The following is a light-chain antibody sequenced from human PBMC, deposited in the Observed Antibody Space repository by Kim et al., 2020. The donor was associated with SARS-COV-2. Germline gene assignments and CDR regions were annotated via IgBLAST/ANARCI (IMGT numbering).Light chain of an antibody. J-gene: IGKJ5*01. Sequence: EPPSISCRSRHSLLHSNGYNYLDWYLPKPGQSPLLLIYWGSTRASGVPDRFSGSGSGTDFTLKISRVEAEDVGVYYCMQALQTPSFGQGTRLEIK. CDR2: WGS. V-gene: IGKV2-28*01. CDR3: MQALQTPS. CDR1: HSLLHSNGYNY.